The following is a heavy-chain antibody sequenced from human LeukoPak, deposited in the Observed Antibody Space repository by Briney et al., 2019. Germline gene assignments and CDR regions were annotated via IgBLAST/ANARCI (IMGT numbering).Heavy chain of an antibody. CDR1: GFTFSTYE. V-gene: IGHV3-48*03. CDR3: ARVRGLEWLLKHLDS. J-gene: IGHJ4*02. D-gene: IGHD3-3*01. Sequence: PGGSLRLSCTASGFTFSTYEMNWVRQTPGKGLEWVSYISGSGYTRYYADSVKGRFTISRDNAKNSLYLQMNSLRAEDTAIYYCARVRGLEWLLKHLDSWGQGTLVTVSS. CDR2: ISGSGYTR.